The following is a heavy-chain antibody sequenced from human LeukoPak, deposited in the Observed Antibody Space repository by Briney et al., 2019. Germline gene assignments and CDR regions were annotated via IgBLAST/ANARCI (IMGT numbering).Heavy chain of an antibody. CDR1: GGSFSGFY. CDR3: ARATDDEFYLYYGMDV. J-gene: IGHJ6*02. Sequence: SETLSLTCAVYGGSFSGFYWSWIRQPPGRGLEWIGEVSQSGSTNYNPSLKSRITMSVDTSKNQFSLQLRSMTAANTAVYFCARATDDEFYLYYGMDVWGQGTTVTVSS. D-gene: IGHD3-16*01. V-gene: IGHV4-34*01. CDR2: VSQSGST.